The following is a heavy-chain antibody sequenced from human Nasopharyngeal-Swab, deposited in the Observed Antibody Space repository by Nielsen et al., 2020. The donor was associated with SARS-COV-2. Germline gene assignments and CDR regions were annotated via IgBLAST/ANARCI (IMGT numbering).Heavy chain of an antibody. CDR2: IWYDGSNK. V-gene: IGHV3-33*06. CDR3: AKDYPELVGSSSIFDY. J-gene: IGHJ4*02. Sequence: GGSLRLSCAASGFTFSSYGMHWVRQAPGKGLEWVAVIWYDGSNKYYADSVKGRFTVSRDNSKNTLYLQMNSLRADDTAIYYCAKDYPELVGSSSIFDYWGQGILVTVSS. CDR1: GFTFSSYG. D-gene: IGHD3-10*01.